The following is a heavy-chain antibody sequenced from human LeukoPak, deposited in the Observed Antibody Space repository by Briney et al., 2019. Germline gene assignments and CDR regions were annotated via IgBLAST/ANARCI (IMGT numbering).Heavy chain of an antibody. D-gene: IGHD2-2*01. J-gene: IGHJ6*02. CDR1: GGSISSGGYY. Sequence: PSETLSLTCTVSGGSISSGGYYWSWIRQHPGKGLEWIGYIYYSGSTYYNPSLKSRVTISVDTSKNQFSLKLSSVTAADTAVYYCARGLVVVNCYYYGMDVWGQGTTVTVSS. V-gene: IGHV4-31*03. CDR2: IYYSGST. CDR3: ARGLVVVNCYYYGMDV.